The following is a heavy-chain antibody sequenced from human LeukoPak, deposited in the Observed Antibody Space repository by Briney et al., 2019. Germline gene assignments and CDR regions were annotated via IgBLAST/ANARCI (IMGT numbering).Heavy chain of an antibody. CDR3: ARDLKGYSIDV. V-gene: IGHV4-59*12. CDR2: ICHRGSK. J-gene: IGHJ6*04. CDR1: GGSLSTYH. Sequence: PSETLSLTCTISGGSLSTYHWTWIRQSPGKGLEWIGYICHRGSKNYNPSLKSRVTFSEDTSKNQFSMNLRSVTAADTAVYYCARDLKGYSIDVWGRGIAVTVSS.